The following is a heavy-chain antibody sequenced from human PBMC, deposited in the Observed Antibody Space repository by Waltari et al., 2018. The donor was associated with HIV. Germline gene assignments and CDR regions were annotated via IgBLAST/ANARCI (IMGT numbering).Heavy chain of an antibody. Sequence: QVQLQQWGAGLLKPSETLSLPCAVYGGSFSGSYCSWIRQPPGKGLEWIGEINHSGSTNYNPSLKSRVTISVDTSKNQFSLKLSSVTAADTAVYYCARGQKLVRYFDYWGQGTLVTVSS. CDR1: GGSFSGSY. V-gene: IGHV4-34*01. CDR2: INHSGST. CDR3: ARGQKLVRYFDY. J-gene: IGHJ4*02. D-gene: IGHD6-6*01.